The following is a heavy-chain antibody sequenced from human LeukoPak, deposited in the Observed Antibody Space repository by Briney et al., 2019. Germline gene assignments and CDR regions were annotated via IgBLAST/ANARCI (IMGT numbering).Heavy chain of an antibody. D-gene: IGHD3-10*01. V-gene: IGHV4-61*02. CDR2: IYTSGST. CDR1: GGSISSGSYY. CDR3: ARDRDYYYGMDV. J-gene: IGHJ6*02. Sequence: PSETLSLTCTVSGGSISSGSYYWSWIRQPAGKGLEWIGRIYTSGSTNYNPSLKSRVTISVDTSKNQFSLKLSSVTAADTAVYYCARDRDYYYGMDVWGQGTTVTVSS.